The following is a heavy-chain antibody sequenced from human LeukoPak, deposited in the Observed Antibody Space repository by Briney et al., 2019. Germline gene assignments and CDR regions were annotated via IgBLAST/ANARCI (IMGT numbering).Heavy chain of an antibody. CDR3: ASYNGRRDGYNFGY. CDR1: GGSISSSSYY. Sequence: PSETLSLTCTVSGGSISSSSYYWGWIRQPPGKGLEGIGSIYYSGSTYYNPSLKSRVTISVDTSKNQFSLKLSSVTAADTAVYYCASYNGRRDGYNFGYWGQGTLVTVSS. J-gene: IGHJ4*02. V-gene: IGHV4-39*01. D-gene: IGHD5-24*01. CDR2: IYYSGST.